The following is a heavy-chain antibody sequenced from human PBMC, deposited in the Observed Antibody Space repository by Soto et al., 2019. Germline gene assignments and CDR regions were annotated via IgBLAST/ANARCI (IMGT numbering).Heavy chain of an antibody. CDR3: AKGPDGSGYYHNWFDS. J-gene: IGHJ5*01. CDR2: ISRTGDSA. V-gene: IGHV3-23*01. Sequence: EVHLLESGGALVQPGGSLTLSCAASGFSFSDYAMSWVRQAPGKGLEWVSSISRTGDSAYYADYVKGRFAISRDRSKNRLSLQMSSLRVEDTAVYYCAKGPDGSGYYHNWFDSWGQGTLITVSS. D-gene: IGHD3-22*01. CDR1: GFSFSDYA.